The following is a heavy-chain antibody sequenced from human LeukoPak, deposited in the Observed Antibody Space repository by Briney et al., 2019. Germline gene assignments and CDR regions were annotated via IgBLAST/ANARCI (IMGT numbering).Heavy chain of an antibody. CDR2: IYHSGST. CDR3: ARLNKPGWFDP. J-gene: IGHJ5*02. V-gene: IGHV4-38-2*02. D-gene: IGHD1-14*01. Sequence: SETLSLTCTVSGYSISSGYYWGWIRQPPGKGLEWIGSIYHSGSTYYNPSLKSRVTISVDTSKNQFSLKLSSVTAADTAVYYCARLNKPGWFDPWGQGTLVTVSS. CDR1: GYSISSGYY.